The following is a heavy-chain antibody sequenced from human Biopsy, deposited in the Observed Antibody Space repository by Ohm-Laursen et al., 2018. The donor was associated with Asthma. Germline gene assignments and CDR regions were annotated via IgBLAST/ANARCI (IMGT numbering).Heavy chain of an antibody. Sequence: ASVKVSCKISGYSLTDLSMHWVRQAPGQGLEWMGGHDHEEGGTVNARRFQGRVTMTEDTSTDTAYVELSSLSSDDTAVYYCAPDFPKDHVRYNFQFWGQGTLVTVSS. D-gene: IGHD5-18*01. V-gene: IGHV1-24*01. CDR3: APDFPKDHVRYNFQF. J-gene: IGHJ4*02. CDR1: GYSLTDLS. CDR2: HDHEEGGT.